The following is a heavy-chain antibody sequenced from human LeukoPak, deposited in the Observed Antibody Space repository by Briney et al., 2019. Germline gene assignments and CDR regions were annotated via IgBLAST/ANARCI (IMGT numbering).Heavy chain of an antibody. CDR3: ARMLGSIAARPLDLPTDAFDI. J-gene: IGHJ3*02. D-gene: IGHD6-6*01. CDR1: GGTFSSYA. V-gene: IGHV1-69*13. Sequence: SVKVSCKASGGTFSSYAISWVRQAPGQGLEWMGGIIPIFGTANYAQKFQGRVTITADESTSTAYMELSSLRSEDTAVYYCARMLGSIAARPLDLPTDAFDIWGQGTTVTVSS. CDR2: IIPIFGTA.